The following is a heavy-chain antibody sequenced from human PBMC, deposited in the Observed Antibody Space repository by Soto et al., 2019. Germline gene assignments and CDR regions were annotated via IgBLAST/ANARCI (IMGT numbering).Heavy chain of an antibody. D-gene: IGHD3-10*01. CDR1: GGSISSYY. CDR2: MYNTGST. J-gene: IGHJ6*02. V-gene: IGHV4-59*08. Sequence: PSETLSLTCTVSGGSISSYYWSWIRQPPGKGLEWIGYMYNTGSTIYNPSLKSRVTISVDTSKNQFSLKLSSVTAADTAVYYCARHLRVRGYYYGMDVWGQGTTVTVSS. CDR3: ARHLRVRGYYYGMDV.